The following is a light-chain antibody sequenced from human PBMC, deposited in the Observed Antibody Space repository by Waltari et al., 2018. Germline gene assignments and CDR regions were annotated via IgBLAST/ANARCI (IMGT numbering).Light chain of an antibody. CDR1: QSVGSY. CDR3: QQRSNWTPHT. J-gene: IGKJ2*01. CDR2: DAS. V-gene: IGKV3-11*01. Sequence: EIVLTQSPATLSLSPGDTATLSCRASQSVGSYLAWYQHKPGQPPRLLIYDASNSATGVPARFRASGSGTDFTLTISSLEAEDFAVYFCQQRSNWTPHTFGQGARLEIK.